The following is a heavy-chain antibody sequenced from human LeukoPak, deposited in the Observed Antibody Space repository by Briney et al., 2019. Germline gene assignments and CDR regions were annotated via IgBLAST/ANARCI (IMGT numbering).Heavy chain of an antibody. CDR1: GGFISSTSYY. V-gene: IGHV4-39*01. J-gene: IGHJ4*02. CDR3: ARNITSLIPAGYFDY. CDR2: IYNSWST. Sequence: SETLSLTCTVSGGFISSTSYYWGWIRQPPGKGLEWIGSIYNSWSTSYNPSLKSRVAMSVDTSKNQFSLRLSSVTAADTAVYYCARNITSLIPAGYFDYWGQGTLVAVSS. D-gene: IGHD2-2*01.